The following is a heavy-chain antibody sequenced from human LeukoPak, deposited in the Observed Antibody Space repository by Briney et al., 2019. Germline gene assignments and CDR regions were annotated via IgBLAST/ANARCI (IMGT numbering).Heavy chain of an antibody. CDR3: ARGQRDIVVVTAPYYFDY. D-gene: IGHD2-21*02. V-gene: IGHV3-30-3*01. CDR2: ISYDGSNK. Sequence: GGSLRLSCAASGFTFNNAWMSWVRQAPGKGLEWVAVISYDGSNKYYADSVKGRFTISRDNSKNTLYVQMNSLRGEDTAVYYCARGQRDIVVVTAPYYFDYWGQGTLVTVSS. CDR1: GFTFNNAW. J-gene: IGHJ4*02.